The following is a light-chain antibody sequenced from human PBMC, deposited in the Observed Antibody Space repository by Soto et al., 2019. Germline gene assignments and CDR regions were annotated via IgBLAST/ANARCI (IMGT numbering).Light chain of an antibody. CDR3: SSYAGSNNGV. CDR1: SSDVGGYNY. V-gene: IGLV2-8*01. J-gene: IGLJ2*01. CDR2: EVS. Sequence: QSALTQPPSASGCPGQSVTISCTGTSSDVGGYNYVSWYQQHPGKAPKLMIYEVSKRPSGVPDRFSGSKSGNTASLTVSGLQAEDEADYYCSSYAGSNNGVFGGGTKVTVL.